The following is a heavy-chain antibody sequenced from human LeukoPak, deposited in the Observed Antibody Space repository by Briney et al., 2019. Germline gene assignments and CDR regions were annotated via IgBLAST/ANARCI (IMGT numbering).Heavy chain of an antibody. CDR1: GFSLSNYW. V-gene: IGHV3-7*01. J-gene: IGHJ4*02. Sequence: GGSLRLSCAASGFSLSNYWMNWVRQAPGKGLEWVANIKQDGSEKNYVDSVKGRFSIPRDNAKNSLILQMNSLRDEDTAVYYCARGVWAPFDSWGQGTLVSVSS. D-gene: IGHD7-27*01. CDR3: ARGVWAPFDS. CDR2: IKQDGSEK.